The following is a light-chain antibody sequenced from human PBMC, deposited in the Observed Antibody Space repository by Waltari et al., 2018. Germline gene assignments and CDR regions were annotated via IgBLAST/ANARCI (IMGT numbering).Light chain of an antibody. CDR3: NSRDSSGNHQV. V-gene: IGLV3-19*01. CDR1: SPRSHY. Sequence: SSELTQDPAVSVALGQTVRITCQGDSPRSHYPRWYQQKPGQAPVLVIYGKNNRPSGIPDRFSGSSSGNTASLTITGAQAEDEADYYCNSRDSSGNHQVFGGGTKLTVL. J-gene: IGLJ2*01. CDR2: GKN.